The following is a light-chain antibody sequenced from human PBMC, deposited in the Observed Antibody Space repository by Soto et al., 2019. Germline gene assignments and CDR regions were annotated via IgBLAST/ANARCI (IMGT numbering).Light chain of an antibody. V-gene: IGKV3-11*01. CDR3: LQRSNWPRT. Sequence: EIVLTQSPATLSLSPGERATLSCRASQSVSNYLAWYQQKPGQAPRLLIYDASNRATAITDRFSGSASGADFTLTSSSLAPEYVAVYYCLQRSNWPRTFGQGTKLEIK. CDR2: DAS. J-gene: IGKJ2*01. CDR1: QSVSNY.